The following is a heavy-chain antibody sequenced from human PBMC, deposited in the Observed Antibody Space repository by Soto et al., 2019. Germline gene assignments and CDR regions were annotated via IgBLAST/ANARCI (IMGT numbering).Heavy chain of an antibody. V-gene: IGHV1-46*01. J-gene: IGHJ4*02. CDR3: ARPPNNDFWHGYISY. Sequence: QVQLVQSGAEVKKPGASVKVSCKASGYSFISHQMHWVRQAPGQGPEWMGIINPSGGGTSYAQKFQGRVTMTSDTSTGTVYMDLSSLRSEDTAVYYCARPPNNDFWHGYISYWGQGTLGTVSP. D-gene: IGHD3-3*01. CDR1: GYSFISHQ. CDR2: INPSGGGT.